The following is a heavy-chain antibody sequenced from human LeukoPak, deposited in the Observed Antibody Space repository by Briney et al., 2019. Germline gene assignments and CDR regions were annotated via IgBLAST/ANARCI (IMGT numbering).Heavy chain of an antibody. D-gene: IGHD1-26*01. CDR2: ISGSGGST. V-gene: IGHV3-23*01. Sequence: PRGSLRLSCAASGFTFSSYAMSWVRQAPGKGLEWVSAISGSGGSTYYADSVKGRFTISRDNSKNTLYLQMNSLRAEDTAVYYCAKDRTWEPYFDYWGQGTLVTVSS. CDR3: AKDRTWEPYFDY. J-gene: IGHJ4*02. CDR1: GFTFSSYA.